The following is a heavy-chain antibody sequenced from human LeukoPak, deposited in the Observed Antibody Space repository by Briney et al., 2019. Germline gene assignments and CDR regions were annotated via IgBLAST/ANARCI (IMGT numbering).Heavy chain of an antibody. V-gene: IGHV3-7*01. D-gene: IGHD3-22*01. CDR2: IKQDGSEK. CDR3: ARTIYYYESTSYFSDAFDV. CDR1: GFTFSSYW. J-gene: IGHJ3*01. Sequence: GGSLRLSCAASGFTFSSYWMSWVRQAPGKGLEWVANIKQDGSEKYYVDSVKGRFTISRDNAKNSLYLQMNSLRAEDTAVYYCARTIYYYESTSYFSDAFDVWGQGTMVTVSS.